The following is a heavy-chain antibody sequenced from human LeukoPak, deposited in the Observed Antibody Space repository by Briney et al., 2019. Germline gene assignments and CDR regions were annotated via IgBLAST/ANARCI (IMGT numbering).Heavy chain of an antibody. CDR2: IYHSGTT. D-gene: IGHD4-11*01. J-gene: IGHJ4*02. Sequence: SSQTLPLTCTVSGDSMTRGGYYWSWVRQHPGKGLEWVGFIYHSGTTFYNPSLESRATISVDTSQNQFSLKLTSVTAADTAVYYCARAVDYRNYFDYWGQGTLVTVSS. V-gene: IGHV4-31*03. CDR3: ARAVDYRNYFDY. CDR1: GDSMTRGGYY.